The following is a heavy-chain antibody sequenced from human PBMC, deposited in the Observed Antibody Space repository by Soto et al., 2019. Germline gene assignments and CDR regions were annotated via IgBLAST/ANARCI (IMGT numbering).Heavy chain of an antibody. CDR2: IYHSGST. Sequence: QVQLQESGPGLVKHSGTLSLTCAVSGGSISSSNWWSWVRQPPGKGLEWIGEIYHSGSTNYNPSLKSRVTISVDKSKNQFSLKLSSLTAADTAVYYCASVRGGYYYAMDVWGQGTTVTVSS. D-gene: IGHD3-10*02. CDR3: ASVRGGYYYAMDV. V-gene: IGHV4-4*02. CDR1: GGSISSSNW. J-gene: IGHJ6*02.